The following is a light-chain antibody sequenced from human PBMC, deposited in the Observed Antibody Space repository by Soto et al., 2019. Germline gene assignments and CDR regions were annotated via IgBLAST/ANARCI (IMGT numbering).Light chain of an antibody. CDR2: EVS. V-gene: IGLV2-23*02. CDR1: SSDVGSYNL. CDR3: CSYAGSSTFYV. Sequence: QSVLTQPASVSGSPGQSITISCTGTSSDVGSYNLVSWYQQHPGKAPNLMIYEVSKRPSGVSNRFSGSKSGNTASLTISGLQAEDEADYYCCSYAGSSTFYVFGTGTKVTVL. J-gene: IGLJ1*01.